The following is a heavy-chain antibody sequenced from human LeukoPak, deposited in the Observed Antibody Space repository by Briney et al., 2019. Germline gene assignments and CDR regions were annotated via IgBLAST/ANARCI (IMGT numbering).Heavy chain of an antibody. CDR2: ISYDGSNK. Sequence: QPGRSLRLSCAASGFTFSSYGMHWVRQAPGKGLEWVAVISYDGSNKYYADSVKGRFTISRDNSKNTLYLQMNSLRAEDTAVYYCAKDSRVTMVRGVIGDNYYFDYWGQGTLVTVSS. D-gene: IGHD3-10*01. CDR1: GFTFSSYG. CDR3: AKDSRVTMVRGVIGDNYYFDY. J-gene: IGHJ4*02. V-gene: IGHV3-30*18.